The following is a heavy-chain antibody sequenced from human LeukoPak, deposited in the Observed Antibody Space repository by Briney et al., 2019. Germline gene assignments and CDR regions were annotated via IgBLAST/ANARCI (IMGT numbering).Heavy chain of an antibody. J-gene: IGHJ4*02. D-gene: IGHD3-10*01. CDR1: VDTLTTDC. CDR2: IGMSGVTT. CDR3: AKDHGSGSYYTLPDY. V-gene: IGHV3-23*01. Sequence: RGSLRLSSAPSVDTLTTDCMSCVPQAPGKGLEWGSGIGMSGVTTYYADSVKGRFTISSDNSKHTLYLQMNSLRAEDTAFYYCAKDHGSGSYYTLPDYWGQGTLVTVSS.